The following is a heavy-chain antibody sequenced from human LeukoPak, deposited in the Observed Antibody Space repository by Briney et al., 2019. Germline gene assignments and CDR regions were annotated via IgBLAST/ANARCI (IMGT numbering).Heavy chain of an antibody. CDR1: GGSISSYY. CDR2: INHSGST. CDR3: ARHSYYYDSSGYVFAFDI. V-gene: IGHV4-34*01. Sequence: SETLSLTCTVSGGSISSYYWSWIRQPPGKGLEWIGEINHSGSTNYNPSLKSRVTISVDTSKNQFSLKLSSVTAADTAVYYCARHSYYYDSSGYVFAFDIWGQGTMVTVSS. J-gene: IGHJ3*02. D-gene: IGHD3-22*01.